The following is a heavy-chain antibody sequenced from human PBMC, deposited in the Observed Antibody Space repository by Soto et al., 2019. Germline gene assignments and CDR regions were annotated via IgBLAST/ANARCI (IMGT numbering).Heavy chain of an antibody. Sequence: QVQLVQSGAEVKKPGASVKVSCKASGYTFTSYGISWVRQAPGQGLEWMGWISAYNGNTNYAQKLQGRVTMTTDTATSTGYMELRSLRSDDTAVYYCARPRSPYDYVWGWVNWFDPWGQGTLVTVSS. CDR3: ARPRSPYDYVWGWVNWFDP. J-gene: IGHJ5*02. V-gene: IGHV1-18*04. CDR1: GYTFTSYG. CDR2: ISAYNGNT. D-gene: IGHD3-16*01.